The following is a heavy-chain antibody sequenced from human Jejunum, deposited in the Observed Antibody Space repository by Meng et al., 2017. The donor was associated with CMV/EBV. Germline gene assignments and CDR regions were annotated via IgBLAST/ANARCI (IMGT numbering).Heavy chain of an antibody. CDR1: FTFSKYG. D-gene: IGHD3-10*01. CDR3: AKVLKVQWFGGGTDY. CDR2: ISFEGSNK. J-gene: IGHJ4*02. Sequence: FTFSKYGMHWVRQAPGKGLEWVAVISFEGSNKDYADSVKGRFTISRDNSKDTLYLEMNSLRAEDTAVYYCAKVLKVQWFGGGTDYWGQGTLVTVSS. V-gene: IGHV3-30*18.